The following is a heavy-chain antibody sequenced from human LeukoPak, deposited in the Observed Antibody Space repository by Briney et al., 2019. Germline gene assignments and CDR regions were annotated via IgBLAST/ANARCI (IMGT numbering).Heavy chain of an antibody. D-gene: IGHD6-13*01. V-gene: IGHV3-64D*06. Sequence: GGSLRLSCSASGFIFITYAMHWVRQAPGKGLEYVSGITTNGDSTFYADSVKGRFTISRDNSKNTLYLQMSSLRPEDTAVYYCVRGISSWLVDNFDYWGQGTMVTVSS. CDR1: GFIFITYA. CDR3: VRGISSWLVDNFDY. CDR2: ITTNGDST. J-gene: IGHJ4*03.